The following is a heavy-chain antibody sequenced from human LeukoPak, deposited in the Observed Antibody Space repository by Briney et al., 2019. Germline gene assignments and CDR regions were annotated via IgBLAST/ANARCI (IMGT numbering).Heavy chain of an antibody. Sequence: SETLSLTCTVSGGSISSYYWSWIRQPPGKGLEWIGYIYYSGSTNYNPSLKSRVTISVDTSKNQFSLKLSPVTAADTAVYYCARCPPAVDSSGYYSFFDYWGQGTLVTVSS. D-gene: IGHD3-22*01. V-gene: IGHV4-59*01. CDR2: IYYSGST. CDR1: GGSISSYY. J-gene: IGHJ4*02. CDR3: ARCPPAVDSSGYYSFFDY.